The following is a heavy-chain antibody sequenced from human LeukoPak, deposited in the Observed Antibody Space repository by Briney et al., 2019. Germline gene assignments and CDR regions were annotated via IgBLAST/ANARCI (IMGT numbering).Heavy chain of an antibody. CDR1: GFTVSTNY. V-gene: IGHV3-66*01. Sequence: GGSLRLSCAASGFTVSTNYMSWVRQAPGKGLEWVSVIYSGDNTYYADSVKGRFTISRDNAKNSLYLQMNSLRAEDTAVYYCARGLETRGVKGAFDIWGQGTMVTVSS. CDR2: IYSGDNT. D-gene: IGHD1-7*01. J-gene: IGHJ3*02. CDR3: ARGLETRGVKGAFDI.